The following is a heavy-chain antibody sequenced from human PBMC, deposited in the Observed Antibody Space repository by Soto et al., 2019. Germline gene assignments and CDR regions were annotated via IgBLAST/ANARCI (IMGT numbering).Heavy chain of an antibody. CDR2: IIGKVRVT. J-gene: IGHJ1*01. Sequence: SCKASGGTFSSYAMSCVRQAPGKGLEWVSTIIGKVRVTYYTDSVKGRFTISRDNSKNTVYMQMNSLRAEDTAVYYCANRGDDIKFFQYWGQGTLVTVSS. D-gene: IGHD2-21*02. CDR1: GGTFSSYA. CDR3: ANRGDDIKFFQY. V-gene: IGHV3-23*01.